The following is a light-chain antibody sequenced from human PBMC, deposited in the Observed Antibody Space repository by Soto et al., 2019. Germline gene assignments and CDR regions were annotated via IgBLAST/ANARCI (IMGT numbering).Light chain of an antibody. V-gene: IGKV1-5*03. CDR2: KAS. CDR3: QQYNSPPLT. Sequence: DIQMTQSPSTLSASVGDRITITCRASQSIKTWLAWFQQKPGKAPSLLIYKASNLESGIPSRFSGGGSGTEFTLTISTLQPDDFATYYCQQYNSPPLTFGGGTKVEIK. CDR1: QSIKTW. J-gene: IGKJ4*01.